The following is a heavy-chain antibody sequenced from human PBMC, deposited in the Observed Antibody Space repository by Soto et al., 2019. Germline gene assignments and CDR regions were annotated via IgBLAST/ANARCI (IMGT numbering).Heavy chain of an antibody. Sequence: GGSLRLSCAASGFTFSSYGMHWVRQAPGKGLEWVAVISYDGSNKYYADSVKGRFTISRDNSKNTLYLQMNSLRAEDTAVYYCAKGDFWSGYPPDYYYGMDVWGQGTTVTVSS. V-gene: IGHV3-30*18. CDR2: ISYDGSNK. D-gene: IGHD3-3*01. J-gene: IGHJ6*02. CDR3: AKGDFWSGYPPDYYYGMDV. CDR1: GFTFSSYG.